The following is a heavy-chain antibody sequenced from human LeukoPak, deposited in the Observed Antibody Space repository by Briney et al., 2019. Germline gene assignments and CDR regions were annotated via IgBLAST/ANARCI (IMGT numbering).Heavy chain of an antibody. CDR2: ISAKNGNT. D-gene: IGHD4-17*01. CDR3: ATGGGDYSSEYFQH. V-gene: IGHV1-18*01. J-gene: IGHJ1*01. CDR1: GYTFTSYG. Sequence: ASVKVSCKASGYTFTSYGISWVRQAPGQGLEWMGWISAKNGNTKFAQNLQGRVTMTTDTPTSTVYMELRSLRSDDTAVYYCATGGGDYSSEYFQHWGQGTLVTVSS.